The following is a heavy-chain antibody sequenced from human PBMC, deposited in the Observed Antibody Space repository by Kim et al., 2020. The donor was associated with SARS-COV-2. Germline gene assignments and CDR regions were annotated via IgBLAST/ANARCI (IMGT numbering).Heavy chain of an antibody. D-gene: IGHD3-3*01. CDR1: GGSISSGGYY. V-gene: IGHV4-31*03. CDR2: IYYSGST. Sequence: TLSLTCTVSGGSISSGGYYWSWIRQHPGKCLEWIGYIYYSGSTYYNPSLKSRVTISVDTSKNQFSLKLSSVTAADTAVYYCARAPVIRITIFGVVIDYFDYWGQGTLVTVSS. J-gene: IGHJ4*02. CDR3: ARAPVIRITIFGVVIDYFDY.